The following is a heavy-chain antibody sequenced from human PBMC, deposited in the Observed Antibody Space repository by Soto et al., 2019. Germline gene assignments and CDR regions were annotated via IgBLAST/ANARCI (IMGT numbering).Heavy chain of an antibody. CDR1: SDAIISSNW. CDR3: ARYCSSISCDAKGFDY. V-gene: IGHV4-4*02. Sequence: QVQLQESGPGLVKPSGTLSLTCAVSSDAIISSNWWSWVRQAPGKGLEWIGEIYHSGGTNSNPSLKSRVTISVDKSKNQFSLKLSSVTAADTAVYYCARYCSSISCDAKGFDYWGQGTVVTVSS. CDR2: IYHSGGT. D-gene: IGHD2-2*01. J-gene: IGHJ4*02.